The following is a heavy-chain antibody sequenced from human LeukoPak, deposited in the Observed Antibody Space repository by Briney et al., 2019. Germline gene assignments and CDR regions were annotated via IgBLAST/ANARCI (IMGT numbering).Heavy chain of an antibody. Sequence: GGSLRLSCAASGFTFSSYSMNWVRQAPGKGLEWVSSITSSSSYIYYADSVKGRFTISRDNAKNSLYLQMNSLRAEDTAAYYWTRDPWWEPLCFDYWGQGTLVTVSS. V-gene: IGHV3-21*01. J-gene: IGHJ4*02. CDR1: GFTFSSYS. D-gene: IGHD1-26*01. CDR2: ITSSSSYI. CDR3: TRDPWWEPLCFDY.